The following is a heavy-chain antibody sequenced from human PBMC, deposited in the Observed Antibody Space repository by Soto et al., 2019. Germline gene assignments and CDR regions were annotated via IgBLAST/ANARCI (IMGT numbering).Heavy chain of an antibody. CDR2: ISGTGYNT. V-gene: IGHV3-23*01. CDR3: ARDPRYYGSGYYYSDS. Sequence: GGSLRLSCAASGFTFSSYAMNWVRQAPGEGLEWVSAISGTGYNTYYADSLKGRFTISRDNSKNTLSLQMNSLRAEDTAVYYCARDPRYYGSGYYYSDSWGQGTLVTVSS. CDR1: GFTFSSYA. J-gene: IGHJ4*02. D-gene: IGHD3-10*01.